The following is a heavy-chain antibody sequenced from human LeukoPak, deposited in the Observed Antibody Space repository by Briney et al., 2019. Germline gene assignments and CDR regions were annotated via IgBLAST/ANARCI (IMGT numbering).Heavy chain of an antibody. V-gene: IGHV3-74*01. D-gene: IGHD3-22*01. CDR2: INTDGNTR. CDR3: VRDMGYYDKV. CDR1: GFTFSTSW. Sequence: GESLKISCATSGFTFSTSWMHWVRQAPGKGLVWVSRINTDGNTRDYADPVKGRFTISRDNAKNTLYLQMNSLRVEDTAVYYCVRDMGYYDKVWGQGTLVTVSS. J-gene: IGHJ4*02.